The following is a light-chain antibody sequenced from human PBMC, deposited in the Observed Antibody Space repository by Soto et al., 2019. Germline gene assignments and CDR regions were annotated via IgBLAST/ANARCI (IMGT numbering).Light chain of an antibody. CDR2: AAS. V-gene: IGKV1-8*01. J-gene: IGKJ1*01. Sequence: AIRMTQSPSSFSASTGDRVTITCRASQGISSYLAWYQQKPGKAPKLLIYAASTLQSGVPSRFSGSGSGTDFTLTISCLQSEDFVAYYCQQYYSYPRTSGQGTKLXI. CDR3: QQYYSYPRT. CDR1: QGISSY.